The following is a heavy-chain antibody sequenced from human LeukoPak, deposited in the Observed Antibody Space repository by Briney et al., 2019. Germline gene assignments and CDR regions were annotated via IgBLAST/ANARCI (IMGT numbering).Heavy chain of an antibody. CDR3: AKDHYYDSSGYGY. CDR2: ISYDGSNK. CDR1: GFTFSSYG. J-gene: IGHJ4*02. V-gene: IGHV3-30*18. D-gene: IGHD3-22*01. Sequence: GGSLRPSCAASGFTFSSYGMHWVRQAPGKGLEWVAVISYDGSNKYYADSVKGRFTISRDNSKNTLYLQMNSLRAEDTAVYYCAKDHYYDSSGYGYWGQGTLVTVSS.